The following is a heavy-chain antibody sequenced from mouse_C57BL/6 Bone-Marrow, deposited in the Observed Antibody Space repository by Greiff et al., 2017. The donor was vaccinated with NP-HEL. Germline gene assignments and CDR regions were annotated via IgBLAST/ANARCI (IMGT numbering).Heavy chain of an antibody. CDR1: GFTFSDFY. V-gene: IGHV7-1*01. CDR3: ARDRSPEGYFDV. CDR2: SRNKANDYTT. J-gene: IGHJ1*03. D-gene: IGHD6-1*01. Sequence: EVKLVESGGGLVQSGRSLRLSCATSGFTFSDFYMEWVRQAPGKGLEWIAASRNKANDYTTEYSASVKGRFIVSRDTSQSILYLQMNALRAEDTAIYYCARDRSPEGYFDVWGTGTTVTVSS.